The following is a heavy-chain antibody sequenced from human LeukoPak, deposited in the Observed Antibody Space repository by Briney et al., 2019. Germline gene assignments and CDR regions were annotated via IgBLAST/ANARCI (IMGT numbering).Heavy chain of an antibody. J-gene: IGHJ4*02. V-gene: IGHV1-3*01. CDR3: ASFRYYGSGSYYPIDY. CDR2: INAGNGNT. Sequence: ASVKVSCEASGYTFTSYAMHWVRQAPGQRLEWMGWINAGNGNTKYSQKFQGRVTITRDTSASTAYMELSSLRSEDTAVYYCASFRYYGSGSYYPIDYWGQGTLVTVSS. D-gene: IGHD3-10*01. CDR1: GYTFTSYA.